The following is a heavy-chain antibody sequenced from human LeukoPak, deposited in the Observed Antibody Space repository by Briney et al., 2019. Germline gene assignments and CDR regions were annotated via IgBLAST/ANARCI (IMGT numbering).Heavy chain of an antibody. V-gene: IGHV4-34*01. CDR2: INHSGST. J-gene: IGHJ4*02. D-gene: IGHD3-10*01. Sequence: SETLSLTCAVYGGSFSGYYWSWIRQPPGKGLEWIGEINHSGSTNYNPSLKSRVTISVDTSKNQFSLKLSSVTAADTAVYYCARFPVVMLRGVHLTKFYFDYWGQGVLVTVSS. CDR3: ARFPVVMLRGVHLTKFYFDY. CDR1: GGSFSGYY.